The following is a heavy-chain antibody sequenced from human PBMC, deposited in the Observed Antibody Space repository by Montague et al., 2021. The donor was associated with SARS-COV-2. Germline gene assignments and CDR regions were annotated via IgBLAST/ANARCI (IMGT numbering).Heavy chain of an antibody. CDR2: ISSSSSYI. V-gene: IGHV3-21*01. Sequence: SLRLSCAASGFTFSSYSMNWVRQAPGKGLEWVSSISSSSSYIYYADSVKGRFTISRDNAKNSLYLQMNSLRAEDTAVYYCARDPLDYGLWSSGSYYNAYYYYYYGMDVWGQGTTVTVSS. CDR3: ARDPLDYGLWSSGSYYNAYYYYYYGMDV. D-gene: IGHD3-10*01. J-gene: IGHJ6*02. CDR1: GFTFSSYS.